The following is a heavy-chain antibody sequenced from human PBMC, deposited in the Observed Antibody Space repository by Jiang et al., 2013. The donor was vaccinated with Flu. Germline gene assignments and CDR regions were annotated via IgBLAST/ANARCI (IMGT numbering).Heavy chain of an antibody. V-gene: IGHV2-5*01. Sequence: KPTQTLTLTCTFSGFSLTTSGVGVGWIRQPPGKALEWLALIYWNEETRYSPSLQSRLTITQDTSKNQVVLTMTNVDPADTATYYCAHRARPGYSSGWLQSWGQGTLVTVSS. D-gene: IGHD6-19*01. CDR2: IYWNEET. CDR1: GFSLTTSGVG. J-gene: IGHJ5*02. CDR3: AHRARPGYSSGWLQS.